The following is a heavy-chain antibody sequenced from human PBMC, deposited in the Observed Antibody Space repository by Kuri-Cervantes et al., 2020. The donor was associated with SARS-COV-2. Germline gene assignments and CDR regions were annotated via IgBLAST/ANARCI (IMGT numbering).Heavy chain of an antibody. CDR1: GFTFSSYA. D-gene: IGHD4-23*01. J-gene: IGHJ4*02. V-gene: IGHV3-30-3*01. CDR3: AREIWGGNLIDY. Sequence: GESLKISCAASGFTFSSYAMHWVRQAPGKGLEWVAVISYDGSNKYYADSVKGRFTISRDNAKNSLYLLMNTLRAEDTAVYYCAREIWGGNLIDYWGQGTLVTVSS. CDR2: ISYDGSNK.